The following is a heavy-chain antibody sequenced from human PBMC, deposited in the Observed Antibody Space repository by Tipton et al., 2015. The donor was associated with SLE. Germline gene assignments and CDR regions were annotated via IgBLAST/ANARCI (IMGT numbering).Heavy chain of an antibody. J-gene: IGHJ3*02. CDR2: ISYDGSNK. Sequence: SLRLSCAASGFTFSSYAMHWVRQAPGKGLEWVAVISYDGSNKYYADSVKGRFTISRDNSKNTLYLQMNSLRAEDTAVYYCAKGSAYAEWELGDFDIWGQGTMVTVSS. CDR1: GFTFSSYA. V-gene: IGHV3-30-3*01. D-gene: IGHD1-26*01. CDR3: AKGSAYAEWELGDFDI.